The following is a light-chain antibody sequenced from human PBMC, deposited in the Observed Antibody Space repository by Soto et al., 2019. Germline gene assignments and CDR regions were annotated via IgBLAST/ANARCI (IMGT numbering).Light chain of an antibody. Sequence: QSVLTQPPSASGTPGQRVTNSCSGSSSNIGSNTVKWYQQLPGTAPKLLIYSNNQRPSGVPDRFSGSKSGTSASLAIRGLQSEDEGEYYWAAWDDSLNGPVFCGVTKLTVL. CDR1: SSNIGSNT. CDR2: SNN. V-gene: IGLV1-44*01. J-gene: IGLJ3*02. CDR3: AAWDDSLNGPV.